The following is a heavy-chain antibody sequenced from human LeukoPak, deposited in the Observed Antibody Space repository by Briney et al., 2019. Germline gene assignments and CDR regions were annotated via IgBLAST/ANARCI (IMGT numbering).Heavy chain of an antibody. V-gene: IGHV4-38-2*02. J-gene: IGHJ4*02. Sequence: SETLSLTCTVSGYSISSGYLWGWIRQPPGKGLGWMGRIDGSGGCYYNPSLKSRVIRSVDTSGNPLSLKMSSVTAADTAVYSCARTRYYYNSRSYGAPYYFDYWGQGTLVTVSS. CDR1: GYSISSGYL. D-gene: IGHD3-10*01. CDR2: IDGSGGC. CDR3: ARTRYYYNSRSYGAPYYFDY.